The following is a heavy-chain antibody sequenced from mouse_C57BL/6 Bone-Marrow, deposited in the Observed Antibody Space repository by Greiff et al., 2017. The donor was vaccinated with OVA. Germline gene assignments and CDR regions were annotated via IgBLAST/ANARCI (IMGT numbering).Heavy chain of an antibody. D-gene: IGHD1-1*01. CDR2: IDPEDGDT. Sequence: VQLQQSGAELVRPGASVKLSCTASGFNIKDYYMHWVKQRPEQGLEWIGRIDPEDGDTEYAPKFQGKATMTADTSSNTAYLQLSSLTSEDTAVYYCTTPYGGSYLWYFDVWGTGTTVTVSS. J-gene: IGHJ1*03. CDR3: TTPYGGSYLWYFDV. CDR1: GFNIKDYY. V-gene: IGHV14-1*01.